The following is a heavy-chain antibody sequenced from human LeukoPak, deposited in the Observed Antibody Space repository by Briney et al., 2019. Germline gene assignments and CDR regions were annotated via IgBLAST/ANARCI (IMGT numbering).Heavy chain of an antibody. D-gene: IGHD5-12*01. Sequence: PGGSLRLSCAASGFTFSNAWMSWVRQASGKGLEWVGRIKSKTDGGTTDYAAPVKGRFTISRDDSKNTLYLQMNSLKTEDTAVYYCTTGGGYSPHPPYDQGDYWGQGTLVTVSS. CDR2: IKSKTDGGTT. CDR3: TTGGGYSPHPPYDQGDY. V-gene: IGHV3-15*01. J-gene: IGHJ4*02. CDR1: GFTFSNAW.